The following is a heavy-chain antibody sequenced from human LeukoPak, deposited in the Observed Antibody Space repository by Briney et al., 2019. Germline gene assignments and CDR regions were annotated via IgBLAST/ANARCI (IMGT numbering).Heavy chain of an antibody. CDR1: GGSISSYY. V-gene: IGHV4-59*01. D-gene: IGHD5-24*01. J-gene: IGHJ6*03. CDR2: IYYSGST. CDR3: ARVEMATIQTWDYYYYMDV. Sequence: SETLSLTCTVSGGSISSYYWSWIRQPPGKGLEWIGYIYYSGSTNYNPSLKSRVTISVDTSKNQFSLKLSSVTAADTAVYYCARVEMATIQTWDYYYYMDVWGKGTTVTISS.